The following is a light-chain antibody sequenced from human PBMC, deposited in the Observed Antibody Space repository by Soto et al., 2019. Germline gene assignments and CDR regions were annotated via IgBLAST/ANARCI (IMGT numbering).Light chain of an antibody. CDR1: SSDVGAYNY. CDR3: TSYTNSSTLGV. CDR2: EVS. J-gene: IGLJ1*01. Sequence: QSVLTQPASVSGSPGQSITISCAGTSSDVGAYNYVSWYQQHPGKAPKLMIYEVSNRPSGVSNRFSGSKSGDTASLTISGLQAEDEAAYYSTSYTNSSTLGVFGTGTNVTVL. V-gene: IGLV2-14*01.